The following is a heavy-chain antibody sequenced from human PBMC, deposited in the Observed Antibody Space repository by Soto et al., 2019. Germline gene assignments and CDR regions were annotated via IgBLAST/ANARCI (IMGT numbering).Heavy chain of an antibody. CDR3: ARRVDIVVTIDY. J-gene: IGHJ4*02. CDR2: IYYSGST. D-gene: IGHD5-12*01. CDR1: GGSISSSSYY. V-gene: IGHV4-39*01. Sequence: LSLTCTVSGGSISSSSYYWGWIRQPPGKGLEWIGSIYYSGSTYYNPSLKSRVTISVDTSKNQFSLKLSSVTAADPAGYYCARRVDIVVTIDYWGQGTLVTVSS.